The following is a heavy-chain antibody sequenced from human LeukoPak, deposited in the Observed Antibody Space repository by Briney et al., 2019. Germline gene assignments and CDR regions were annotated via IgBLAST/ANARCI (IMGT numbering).Heavy chain of an antibody. J-gene: IGHJ4*02. Sequence: GASVKVSCKASGYTFTGYYIHWVRQAPGQGLEWMGWINPNTGDTNYAQKFQGRVTMTRDTSISTAYMELTRLRSDDTAVYYCARCRGSSGWPPPFCDYWGQGTLVTVSS. CDR1: GYTFTGYY. CDR2: INPNTGDT. CDR3: ARCRGSSGWPPPFCDY. D-gene: IGHD6-19*01. V-gene: IGHV1-2*02.